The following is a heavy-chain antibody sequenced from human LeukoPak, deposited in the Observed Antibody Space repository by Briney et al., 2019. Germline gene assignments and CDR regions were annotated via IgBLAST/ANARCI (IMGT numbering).Heavy chain of an antibody. D-gene: IGHD3-10*02. Sequence: GGSPRLSCAASGFTFSSYETNWVRQAPGKGLEWVSYISSSGSTIYYADSVKGRFTISRDNAKNSLYLQMNSLRAEDTAVYYCAELGITMIGGVWGKGTTVTISS. J-gene: IGHJ6*04. CDR1: GFTFSSYE. CDR2: ISSSGSTI. V-gene: IGHV3-48*03. CDR3: AELGITMIGGV.